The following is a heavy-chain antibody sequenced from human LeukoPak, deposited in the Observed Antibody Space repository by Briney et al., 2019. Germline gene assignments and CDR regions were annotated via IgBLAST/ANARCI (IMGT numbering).Heavy chain of an antibody. V-gene: IGHV1-2*02. Sequence: GASVKVPCKASGYTFTGYYMHWGRQAPGQGLEWVGWINPNSGGTNYAQKFQGRVTMTRDTSISTAYMELSRLRSDDTAVYYCARSLAAAGPDFDYWGQGTLVTVSS. CDR1: GYTFTGYY. D-gene: IGHD6-13*01. CDR2: INPNSGGT. J-gene: IGHJ4*02. CDR3: ARSLAAAGPDFDY.